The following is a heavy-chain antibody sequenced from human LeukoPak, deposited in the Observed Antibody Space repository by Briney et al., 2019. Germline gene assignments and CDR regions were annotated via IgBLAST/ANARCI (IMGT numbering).Heavy chain of an antibody. J-gene: IGHJ5*02. CDR1: GFTFSTYS. CDR3: ARDRPHSNSPPGP. Sequence: GGSLRLSCAASGFTFSTYSMNWVRQAPGKGLEWVSYISSSSGTIYYADSVKGRFTISRDNAKNSLYLQMNSLRDEDTAVYYCARDRPHSNSPPGPWGQGTLVTVSS. CDR2: ISSSSGTI. D-gene: IGHD6-6*01. V-gene: IGHV3-48*02.